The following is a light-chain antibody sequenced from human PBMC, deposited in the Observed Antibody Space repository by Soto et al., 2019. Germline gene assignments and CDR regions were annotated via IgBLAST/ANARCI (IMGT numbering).Light chain of an antibody. CDR2: GAS. CDR3: QPYNHWPPKMA. Sequence: EIVMTQSPGTLSVSPGERATLSCRASQSITTNLAGYQQKVGQAPRLLIYGASTRATGIPARFRGSGSGTEFTLTIRSLESEDFAVYYCQPYNHWPPKMAFGQGTKVEIK. J-gene: IGKJ1*01. V-gene: IGKV3-15*01. CDR1: QSITTN.